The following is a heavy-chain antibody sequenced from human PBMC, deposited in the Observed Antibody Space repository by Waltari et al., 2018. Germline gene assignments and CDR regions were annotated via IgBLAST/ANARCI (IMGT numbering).Heavy chain of an antibody. V-gene: IGHV4-34*01. D-gene: IGHD3-10*01. Sequence: QVQLQQWGAGLLKPSETLSLTCAVYGGSFSGYYWSWIRQPPGKGLEWIGEINHSGRTNYNPSLKSRVTISVDTSKNQFSLKLSSVTAADTAVYYCARGWGYYGSGSSDYWGQGTLVTVSS. CDR1: GGSFSGYY. CDR2: INHSGRT. J-gene: IGHJ4*02. CDR3: ARGWGYYGSGSSDY.